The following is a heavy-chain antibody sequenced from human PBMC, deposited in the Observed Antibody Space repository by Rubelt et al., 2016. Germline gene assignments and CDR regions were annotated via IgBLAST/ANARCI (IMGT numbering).Heavy chain of an antibody. CDR2: IKSKTDGGTQ. CDR1: GFTFSNAW. CDR3: TTDRYYYDSSGFPWFDP. Sequence: SLRLSCAASGFTFSNAWMSWVRQAPGKGLEWVGGIKSKTDGGTQDYAAPVKGRFTISRDDSKNTLYLQMNSLKTEDTAVYYCTTDRYYYDSSGFPWFDPWGQGTLVTVSS. J-gene: IGHJ5*02. V-gene: IGHV3-15*01. D-gene: IGHD3-22*01.